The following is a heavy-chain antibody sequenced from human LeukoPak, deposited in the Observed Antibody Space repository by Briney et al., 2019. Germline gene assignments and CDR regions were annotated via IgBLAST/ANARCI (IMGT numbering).Heavy chain of an antibody. D-gene: IGHD6-13*01. J-gene: IGHJ6*02. V-gene: IGHV3-7*01. CDR3: ARTSGVAAAGSYYYGMDV. CDR2: IKEDGSEK. Sequence: PGGSLRLSCTASGFTFNKVWMSWVRQAPGKGLEWVANIKEDGSEKEYADSVKGRFAISRDNAKNSVYLQMNSLRVEDTAVYYCARTSGVAAAGSYYYGMDVWGQGTTVTVSS. CDR1: GFTFNKVW.